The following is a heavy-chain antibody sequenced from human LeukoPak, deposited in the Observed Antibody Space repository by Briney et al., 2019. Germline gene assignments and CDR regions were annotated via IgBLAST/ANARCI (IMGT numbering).Heavy chain of an antibody. CDR2: ISSSSSYE. V-gene: IGHV3-11*03. D-gene: IGHD1-26*01. CDR1: GFTFSDYY. Sequence: GGSLRLPCAASGFTFSDYYMSWIRQAPGKGLEWVSYISSSSSYENYADSVKGRFTISRDNAKNSLYLQMNSLRAEDTAVYYCARTYPTYGGSSRGLDYWGQGTLITVSS. J-gene: IGHJ4*02. CDR3: ARTYPTYGGSSRGLDY.